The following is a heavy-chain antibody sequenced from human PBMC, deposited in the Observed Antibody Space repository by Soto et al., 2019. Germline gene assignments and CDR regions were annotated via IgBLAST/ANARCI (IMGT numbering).Heavy chain of an antibody. CDR1: GGTFSSYA. Sequence: QVQLVQSGAEVKKPGSSVKVSCKASGGTFSSYAISWVRQAPGQGLEWMGGIIPIFGTANYAQKFQGRVTITADESTSTAYMELSSLRSEDTAVYYCARDLAVTNQVDEYYGMDVWGQGTTVTVSS. V-gene: IGHV1-69*01. CDR2: IIPIFGTA. D-gene: IGHD2-2*01. CDR3: ARDLAVTNQVDEYYGMDV. J-gene: IGHJ6*02.